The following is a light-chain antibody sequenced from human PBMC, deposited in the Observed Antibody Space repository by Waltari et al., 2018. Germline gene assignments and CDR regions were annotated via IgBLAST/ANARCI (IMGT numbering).Light chain of an antibody. CDR3: QQRANWPPT. V-gene: IGKV3-11*01. CDR2: DTS. Sequence: EIVLTQSPATLSLSPGDRATLSCRASQSVSAFLAWYQQRPGQAPSLLIYDTSSRATGVPARFTASGSGTDFTLTISGLEPEDFAVYYCQQRANWPPTFGQGTKLEIK. CDR1: QSVSAF. J-gene: IGKJ2*01.